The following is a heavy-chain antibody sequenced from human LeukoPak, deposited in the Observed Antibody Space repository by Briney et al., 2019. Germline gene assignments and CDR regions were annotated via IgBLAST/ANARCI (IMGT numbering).Heavy chain of an antibody. CDR3: ARDFYYYGSGSYPYYFDY. V-gene: IGHV3-7*03. CDR1: GFTFSSYA. Sequence: GGSLRLSWAASGFTFSSYAMSWGRQAPGKGLEWVANIKQDGSEKYYVDSVKGRFTISRDNAKNSLYLQMNSLRAEDTAVYYCARDFYYYGSGSYPYYFDYWGQGTLVTVSS. CDR2: IKQDGSEK. D-gene: IGHD3-10*01. J-gene: IGHJ4*02.